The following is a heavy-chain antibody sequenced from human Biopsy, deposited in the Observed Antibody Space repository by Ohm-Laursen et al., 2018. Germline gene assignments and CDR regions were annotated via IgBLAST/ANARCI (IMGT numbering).Heavy chain of an antibody. J-gene: IGHJ4*02. V-gene: IGHV4-31*03. CDR1: GVSINGGRYY. CDR3: ARLGSGDYFPAFFDF. Sequence: QTLTLTRSVSGVSINGGRYYWHWIPNHPGKGLEWIGNIFYSANTYYNPYLKSRVTISVDKSKNQFSLKLSSVTAADTAVYYCARLGSGDYFPAFFDFWGQGALVTVSS. CDR2: IFYSANT. D-gene: IGHD5-12*01.